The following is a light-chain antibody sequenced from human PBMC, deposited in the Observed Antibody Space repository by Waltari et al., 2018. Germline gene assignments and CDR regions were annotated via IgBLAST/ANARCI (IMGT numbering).Light chain of an antibody. J-gene: IGKJ3*01. CDR2: GAS. CDR3: QQYNDWPPT. V-gene: IGKV3-15*01. CDR1: QSVGSK. Sequence: EIVMTQSPATVSVSPGERATLSCRASQSVGSKLAWYQQKPGLAPRLLIYGASTRATGLPARFSGSGSGTEFTLTISSLQSEDFAVYYCQQYNDWPPTFGPGTKVGIK.